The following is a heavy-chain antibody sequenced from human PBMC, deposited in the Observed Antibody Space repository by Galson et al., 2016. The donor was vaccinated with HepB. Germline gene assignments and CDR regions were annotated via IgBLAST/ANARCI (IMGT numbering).Heavy chain of an antibody. D-gene: IGHD6-19*01. V-gene: IGHV2-5*02. CDR1: GFSLTTETVG. J-gene: IGHJ4*02. CDR3: AHKKEGGSGWYYDY. CDR2: IYWDDNK. Sequence: PALVKPTQTLTLTCTFSGFSLTTETVGVGWIRQPPGKALEWIALIYWDDNKRYSPPLKTRLTITKDTSKNQVVLTLARVDLVDTGTYFCAHKKEGGSGWYYDYWGQGTLVTVSS.